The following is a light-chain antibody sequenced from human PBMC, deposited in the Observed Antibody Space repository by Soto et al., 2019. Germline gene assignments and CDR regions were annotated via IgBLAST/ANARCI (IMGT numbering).Light chain of an antibody. V-gene: IGKV2-28*01. CDR2: LGS. Sequence: DIVMTQSPLSLPATPGEPASISCRSSQSLLHSNGNNYLEWYLQKPGQSPQLLISLGSNRASGVPDRFSGSGSGTDFTLIISRVEAEDVGVYYCMQALQAPLTFGGGTKLEIK. CDR3: MQALQAPLT. J-gene: IGKJ4*01. CDR1: QSLLHSNGNNY.